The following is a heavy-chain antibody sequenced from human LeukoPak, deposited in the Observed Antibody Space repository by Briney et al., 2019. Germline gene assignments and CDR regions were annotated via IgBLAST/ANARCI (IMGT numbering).Heavy chain of an antibody. Sequence: GGSLRLSCAASGFTFSTYWMSWVRQAPGKGLEWVAVISYDGSNKYYADSVKGRFTISRDNSKNTLYLQMNSLRAEDTAVYYCAKGPQRRRELRGDYFDYWGQGTLVTVSS. CDR3: AKGPQRRRELRGDYFDY. J-gene: IGHJ4*02. V-gene: IGHV3-30*18. CDR2: ISYDGSNK. CDR1: GFTFSTYW. D-gene: IGHD1-26*01.